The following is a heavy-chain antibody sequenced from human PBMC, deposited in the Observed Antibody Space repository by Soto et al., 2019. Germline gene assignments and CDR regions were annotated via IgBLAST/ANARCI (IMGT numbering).Heavy chain of an antibody. CDR1: GFTFSSYA. D-gene: IGHD2-15*01. J-gene: IGHJ4*02. CDR3: AKDAVGYCSGGSCLGWAY. Sequence: AASGFTFSSYAMSWVRQAPGKGLEWVSAISGSGGSTYYADSVKGRFTISRDNSKNTLYLQMSSLRAEDTAVYYCAKDAVGYCSGGSCLGWAYWGQGTLVTVSS. V-gene: IGHV3-23*01. CDR2: ISGSGGST.